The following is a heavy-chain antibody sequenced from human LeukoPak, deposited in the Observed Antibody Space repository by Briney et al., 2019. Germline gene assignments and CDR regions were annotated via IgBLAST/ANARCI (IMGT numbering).Heavy chain of an antibody. V-gene: IGHV1-2*02. CDR3: ARDYGGNSGGFDY. CDR1: GYTFTNYG. J-gene: IGHJ4*02. CDR2: INPNSGGT. Sequence: ASVKVSCKASGYTFTNYGISWVRQAPGQGLEWMGWINPNSGGTNYAQKFQGRVTMTRDTSISTAYMELSRLRSDDTAVYYCARDYGGNSGGFDYWGQGTLVTVSS. D-gene: IGHD4-23*01.